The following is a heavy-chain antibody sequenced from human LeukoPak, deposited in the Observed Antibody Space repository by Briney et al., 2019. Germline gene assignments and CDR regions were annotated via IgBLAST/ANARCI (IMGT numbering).Heavy chain of an antibody. CDR1: GGSISSGIYY. D-gene: IGHD6-13*01. J-gene: IGHJ4*02. CDR3: ARGDSSSWYEVCFDY. Sequence: SETLSLTCTVSGGSISSGIYYWSWIRQPAGKGLEWIGRIYTNGNTNYNPALKSRVTISVDTSKNQFSLNLTSVTAADTAVYYCARGDSSSWYEVCFDYWGQGTLVTVSS. V-gene: IGHV4-61*02. CDR2: IYTNGNT.